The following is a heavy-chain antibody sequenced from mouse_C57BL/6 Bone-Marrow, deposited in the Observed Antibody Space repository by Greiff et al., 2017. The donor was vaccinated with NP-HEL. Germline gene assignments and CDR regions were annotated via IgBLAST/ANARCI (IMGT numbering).Heavy chain of an antibody. CDR1: GYTFTSYW. Sequence: QVQLQQSGAELAQPGASVKLSCKASGYTFTSYWMPWVKQRPGQGLEWIGYINPSSGYTKYNQKFKDKATLTADNSSSTAYMQLSSLTYEDSAVYYCARGYDEGCAMDYWGQGTSVTVSS. V-gene: IGHV1-7*01. J-gene: IGHJ4*01. D-gene: IGHD2-14*01. CDR2: INPSSGYT. CDR3: ARGYDEGCAMDY.